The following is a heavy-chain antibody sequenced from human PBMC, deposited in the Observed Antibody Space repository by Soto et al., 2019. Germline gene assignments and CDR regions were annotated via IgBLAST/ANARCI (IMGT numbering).Heavy chain of an antibody. V-gene: IGHV4-4*02. CDR2: MYPSGGT. Sequence: QVQLQESGPGLVTPSGTLSLTCTVSGVSISSSNWWTWVRQAPGKGLEWIGEMYPSGGTTYNPALQNRVTISVDNSKNHLSLTLTSVTAADPAVYYCARCLHCSNGGRFDPWGRGALVTVSS. CDR1: GVSISSSNW. CDR3: ARCLHCSNGGRFDP. D-gene: IGHD2-8*01. J-gene: IGHJ5*02.